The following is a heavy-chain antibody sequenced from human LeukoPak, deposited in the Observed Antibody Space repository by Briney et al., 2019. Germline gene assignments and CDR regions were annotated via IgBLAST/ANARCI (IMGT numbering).Heavy chain of an antibody. CDR1: GFTFSSYG. J-gene: IGHJ4*02. D-gene: IGHD1-26*01. CDR2: IRYDGSNK. V-gene: IGHV3-30*02. Sequence: PGGSLRLSCAASGFTFSSYGMHWVRQAPGKGLEWVAFIRYDGSNKYYADSVKGRFTISRDNSKNTLYLQMNSLRAEDTAVYYCAKAGAEWEPERVDYWGQGTLVTVSS. CDR3: AKAGAEWEPERVDY.